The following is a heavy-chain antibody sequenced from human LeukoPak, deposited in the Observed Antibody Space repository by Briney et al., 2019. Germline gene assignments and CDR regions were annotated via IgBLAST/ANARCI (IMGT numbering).Heavy chain of an antibody. D-gene: IGHD6-19*01. V-gene: IGHV4-59*11. CDR3: ARWGDAAGTRGLFAFDV. Sequence: SETLSLTCTVSGDSITTHYWNWIRQPPGKGLEWIGYIHYTGSTDLNPSLKSRVTMPVDTSKNQFSLKLSSVSAADTAVYFCARWGDAAGTRGLFAFDVWGQGTMVTVSS. CDR2: IHYTGST. CDR1: GDSITTHY. J-gene: IGHJ3*01.